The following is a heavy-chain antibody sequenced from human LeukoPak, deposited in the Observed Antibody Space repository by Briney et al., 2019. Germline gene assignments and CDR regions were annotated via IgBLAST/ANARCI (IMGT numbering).Heavy chain of an antibody. V-gene: IGHV3-23*01. CDR3: AKDLGGSGSYSGYFDY. Sequence: GGSLRLSCAASGFTFSSYAMSWVRQAPGKGLEWVSAISGSGGSTYYADSVKGRFTISGDNSKNTLYLQMNSLRAEDTAVYYCAKDLGGSGSYSGYFDYWGQGTLVTVSS. D-gene: IGHD3-10*01. CDR2: ISGSGGST. CDR1: GFTFSSYA. J-gene: IGHJ4*02.